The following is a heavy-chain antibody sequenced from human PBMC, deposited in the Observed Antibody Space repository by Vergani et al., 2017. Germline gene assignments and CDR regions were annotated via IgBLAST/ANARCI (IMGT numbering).Heavy chain of an antibody. V-gene: IGHV1-46*01. CDR2: INPSGGST. CDR3: ARDDLIAKYYDFWSGDLGYFQH. Sequence: QVQLVQSGAEVKKPGASVKVSCKASGYTFTSYYMHWVRQAPGQGLEWMGIINPSGGSTSYAQKFQGRVTMTRDTSTSTVYMELSSLRSEETAVYYCARDDLIAKYYDFWSGDLGYFQHWGQGTLVTVSS. CDR1: GYTFTSYY. J-gene: IGHJ1*01. D-gene: IGHD3-3*01.